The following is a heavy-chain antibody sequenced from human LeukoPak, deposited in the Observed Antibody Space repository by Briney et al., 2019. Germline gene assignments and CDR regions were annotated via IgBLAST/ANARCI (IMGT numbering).Heavy chain of an antibody. CDR2: INPNSGGT. V-gene: IGHV1-2*02. CDR3: ARDTVATGDFDY. Sequence: ASVKVSCKASGYTFTGYYMHWVRQAPGQGLEWMGWINPNSGGTNYAQKFQGRVTMTRDTSISTAYMEPSRLRSDDTAVYYCARDTVATGDFDYWGQGTLVTVSS. J-gene: IGHJ4*02. D-gene: IGHD4-23*01. CDR1: GYTFTGYY.